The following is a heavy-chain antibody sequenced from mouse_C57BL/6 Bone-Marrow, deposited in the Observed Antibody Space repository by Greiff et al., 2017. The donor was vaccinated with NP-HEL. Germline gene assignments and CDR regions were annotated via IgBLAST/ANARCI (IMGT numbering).Heavy chain of an antibody. CDR1: GYTFTSYD. CDR2: IYPRDGST. V-gene: IGHV1-85*01. D-gene: IGHD2-10*01. Sequence: VKLVESGPELVKPGASVKLSCKASGYTFTSYDINWVKQRPGQGLEWIGWIYPRDGSTKYNEKFKGKATLTVDTSSSTAYMELHSLTSEDSAVYFCARSPYYGNYPYYAVDYWGQGTSVTVSS. CDR3: ARSPYYGNYPYYAVDY. J-gene: IGHJ4*01.